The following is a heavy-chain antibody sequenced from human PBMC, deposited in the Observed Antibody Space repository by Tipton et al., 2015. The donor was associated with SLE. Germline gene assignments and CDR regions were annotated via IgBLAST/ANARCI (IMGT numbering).Heavy chain of an antibody. D-gene: IGHD3-3*01. J-gene: IGHJ4*02. V-gene: IGHV3-23*03. CDR3: ARGFRYLEWPVFDN. CDR2: IYSGGNT. CDR1: GFTFSDYA. Sequence: SLRLSCAASGFTFSDYAMTWVRQAPGKGLEWLSVIYSGGNTIYGGSVRGRVSVSRDDSKNTLYLQMNSLRAEDTAVYYCARGFRYLEWPVFDNWGQGTLVTVSS.